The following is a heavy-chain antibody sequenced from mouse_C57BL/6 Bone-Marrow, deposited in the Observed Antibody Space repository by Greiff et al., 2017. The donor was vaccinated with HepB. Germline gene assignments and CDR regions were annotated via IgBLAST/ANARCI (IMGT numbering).Heavy chain of an antibody. CDR3: ARGVNLLLRFYAMDY. V-gene: IGHV1-42*01. Sequence: VQLKESGPELVKPGASVKISCKASGYSFTGYYMNWVKQSPEKSLEWIGEINPSTGGTTYNQKFKAKATLTVDKSSSTAYMQLKSLTSEDSAVYYCARGVNLLLRFYAMDYWDQGTSVTVSS. J-gene: IGHJ4*01. CDR2: INPSTGGT. CDR1: GYSFTGYY. D-gene: IGHD1-1*01.